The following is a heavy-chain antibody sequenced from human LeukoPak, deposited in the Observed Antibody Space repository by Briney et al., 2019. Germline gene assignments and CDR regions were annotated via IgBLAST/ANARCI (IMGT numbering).Heavy chain of an antibody. V-gene: IGHV3-30*02. Sequence: GGSLRLSCAASGFTFSSYGMHWVRQAPGKGLEWVAFIRYDGSNKYYADSVKGRFTISRDNSKSTLYLQMNSLRAEDTAVYYCAKDRSSSWTYYFDYWGQGTLVTVSS. D-gene: IGHD6-13*01. J-gene: IGHJ4*02. CDR1: GFTFSSYG. CDR3: AKDRSSSWTYYFDY. CDR2: IRYDGSNK.